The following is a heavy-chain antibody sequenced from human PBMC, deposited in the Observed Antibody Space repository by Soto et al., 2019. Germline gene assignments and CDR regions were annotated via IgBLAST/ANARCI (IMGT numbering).Heavy chain of an antibody. CDR2: ISTYNGNT. CDR3: ARAAGVVAVAATPDH. Sequence: QVQLVQSGVEVKKPGASVKVSCKASGYTFTSYGITWVRQAPGQGLEWMGWISTYNGNTNYAQKFQGRVTMTKDTSTSTAYMDLRGLRSDDTAVYYCARAAGVVAVAATPDHWAQGTLVTVSS. CDR1: GYTFTSYG. D-gene: IGHD2-15*01. J-gene: IGHJ4*02. V-gene: IGHV1-18*01.